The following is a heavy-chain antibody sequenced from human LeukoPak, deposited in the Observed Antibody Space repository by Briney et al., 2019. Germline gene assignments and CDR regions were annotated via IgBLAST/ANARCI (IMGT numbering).Heavy chain of an antibody. V-gene: IGHV1-69*04. CDR1: GGTFSSYA. CDR3: ASSGTLVNYGPGSYYNSPFDY. J-gene: IGHJ4*02. CDR2: IIPILGIA. D-gene: IGHD3-10*01. Sequence: GASVKVSCKASGGTFSSYAISWVRQAPGQGLEWMGRIIPILGIANYARKFQGRVTITADKSTSTAYMELSSLRSEDTAVYYCASSGTLVNYGPGSYYNSPFDYWGQGTLVTVSS.